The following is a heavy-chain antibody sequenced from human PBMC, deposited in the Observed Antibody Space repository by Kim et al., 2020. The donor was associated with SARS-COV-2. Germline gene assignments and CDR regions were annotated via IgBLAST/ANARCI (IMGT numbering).Heavy chain of an antibody. CDR3: ARDVAVVVPTEKTQGGAF. V-gene: IGHV3-53*01. Sequence: GGSLRLSCAASGFTVSSDYMTWVRQAPGRGLEWVSLSSSGGSRYYADSVKGRFTISRDNSRNTLYLQMNRLRDEDTAVYYCARDVAVVVPTEKTQGGAF. D-gene: IGHD2-2*01. J-gene: IGHJ3*01. CDR1: GFTVSSDY. CDR2: SSSGGSR.